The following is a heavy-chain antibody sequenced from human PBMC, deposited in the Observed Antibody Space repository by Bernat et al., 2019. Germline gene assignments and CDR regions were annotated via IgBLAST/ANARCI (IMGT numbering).Heavy chain of an antibody. CDR2: IKEDGREK. V-gene: IGHV3-7*03. CDR3: AREDLTWYLDL. CDR1: GFTFSSYW. Sequence: EVPLVESGGGLVQPGGSLRLSCAASGFTFSSYWMSWVRQAPGKGLEWVADIKEDGREKHYVDSVKGRFTISRDNAKNSLHLQMNSLRVEDTAVYYCAREDLTWYLDLCGRGTLVTVSS. J-gene: IGHJ2*01.